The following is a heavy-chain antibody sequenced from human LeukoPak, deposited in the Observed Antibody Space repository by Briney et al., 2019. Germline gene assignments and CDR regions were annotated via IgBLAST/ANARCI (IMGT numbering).Heavy chain of an antibody. CDR2: ISWNSGSI. Sequence: GRSLRLSCAASGFTFDDYAMHWVRQAPGKGLEWVSGISWNSGSIDYADSVKGRFTISRDNAKNSLCLQMNSLRAEDTALYYCAKEGSYGSGSYNYYGMDVWGQGTTVTVSS. CDR3: AKEGSYGSGSYNYYGMDV. J-gene: IGHJ6*02. V-gene: IGHV3-9*01. CDR1: GFTFDDYA. D-gene: IGHD3-10*01.